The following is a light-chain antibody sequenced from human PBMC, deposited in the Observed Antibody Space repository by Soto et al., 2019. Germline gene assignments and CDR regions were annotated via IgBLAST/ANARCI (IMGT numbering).Light chain of an antibody. Sequence: ILTNHSPAILAVSLGERASIHRTSRQSVWYRHNNQNYLAWYQQTPGQAPRLLIYCASTRESGVPDRFSGSGSGTDFTLTISSLQPEDVATYYCQQHNSYPLTFGQGTKVDIK. CDR2: CAS. CDR1: QSVWYRHNNQNY. J-gene: IGKJ1*01. CDR3: QQHNSYPLT. V-gene: IGKV4-1*01.